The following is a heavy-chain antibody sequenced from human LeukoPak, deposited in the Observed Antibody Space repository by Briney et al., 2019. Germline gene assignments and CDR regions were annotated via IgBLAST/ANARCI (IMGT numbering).Heavy chain of an antibody. CDR3: ARAGPENINWRYYIDF. Sequence: ETSETLSLTCSVSGDSINKYFWSWLRQSPGKGLEWIGYISHDGNTNYHPSLKGRVTISLDKSNNQFSLRLNSVTAADTAVYYCARAGPENINWRYYIDFWGQGILVTVSS. V-gene: IGHV4-59*01. D-gene: IGHD1/OR15-1a*01. CDR2: ISHDGNT. CDR1: GDSINKYF. J-gene: IGHJ4*02.